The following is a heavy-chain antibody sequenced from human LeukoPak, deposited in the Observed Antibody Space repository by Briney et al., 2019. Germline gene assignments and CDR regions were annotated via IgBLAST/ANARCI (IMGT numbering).Heavy chain of an antibody. J-gene: IGHJ4*02. CDR1: GFTFSTDG. CDR3: AKDLRSSSPNWFDY. D-gene: IGHD6-6*01. V-gene: IGHV3-30*18. Sequence: GGSLRLSCAASGFTFSTDGMHWVRQAPGKGLEWLAVISYDGSNKYYGDSVKGRFTISRDNSNNILYLQMNSLRAEDTAVYYCAKDLRSSSPNWFDYWGQGTLVTVSS. CDR2: ISYDGSNK.